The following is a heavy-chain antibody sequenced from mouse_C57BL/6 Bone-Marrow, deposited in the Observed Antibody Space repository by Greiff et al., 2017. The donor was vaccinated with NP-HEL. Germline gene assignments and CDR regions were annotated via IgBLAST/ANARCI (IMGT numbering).Heavy chain of an antibody. CDR2: IYPGDGDT. J-gene: IGHJ1*03. D-gene: IGHD2-5*01. CDR1: GYAFSSSW. V-gene: IGHV1-82*01. CDR3: ATYYSNSYWYFDV. Sequence: VQRVESGPELVKPGASVKISCKASGYAFSSSWMNWVKQRPGKGLEWIGRIYPGDGDTNYNGKFKGKATLTADKSSSTAYMQLSSLTSEDSAVYFCATYYSNSYWYFDVWGTGTTVTVSS.